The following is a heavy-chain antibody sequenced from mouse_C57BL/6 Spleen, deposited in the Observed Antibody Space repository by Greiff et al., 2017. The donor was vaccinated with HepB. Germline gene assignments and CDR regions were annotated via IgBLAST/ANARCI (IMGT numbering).Heavy chain of an antibody. CDR2: ISDGGSYT. CDR3: ERERYYYGSSPWYFDV. Sequence: EVKVVESGGGLVKPGGSLKLSCAASGFTFSSYAMSWVRQTPEKRLEWVATISDGGSYTYYPDNVKGRFTISRDNAKNNLYLQMSHLKSEDTAMYYCERERYYYGSSPWYFDVWGTGTTVTVSS. V-gene: IGHV5-4*01. CDR1: GFTFSSYA. D-gene: IGHD1-1*01. J-gene: IGHJ1*03.